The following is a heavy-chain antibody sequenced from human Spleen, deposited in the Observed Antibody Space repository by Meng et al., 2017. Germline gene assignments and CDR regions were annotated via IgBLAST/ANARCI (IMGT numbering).Heavy chain of an antibody. Sequence: QLQLQESGPGLVKPSETLSLTCTVSGGSISSSFVYWGWVRQPPGKGLEWIGSIYYTGSTYYNPSLKSRVTISIDTSKNQFSLKLSSVTAADTAVYYCARLDDTGIDYWGQGILVTVSS. V-gene: IGHV4-39*01. D-gene: IGHD5-18*01. J-gene: IGHJ4*02. CDR2: IYYTGST. CDR1: GGSISSSFVY. CDR3: ARLDDTGIDY.